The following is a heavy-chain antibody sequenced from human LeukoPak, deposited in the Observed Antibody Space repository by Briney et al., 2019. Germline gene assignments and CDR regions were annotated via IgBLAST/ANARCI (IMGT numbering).Heavy chain of an antibody. CDR3: ARAYDFWSGYRSEYYYYMDV. Sequence: PSETLSLTRTVSGGSISKYYWSWIRQPPPKGLEWVGYIYYSGSTNYNPSLKSRVTISVDTSKNQFSLKLSSVTAADTAVYYCARAYDFWSGYRSEYYYYMDVWGKGTTVTVSS. CDR2: IYYSGST. CDR1: GGSISKYY. D-gene: IGHD3-3*01. V-gene: IGHV4-59*01. J-gene: IGHJ6*03.